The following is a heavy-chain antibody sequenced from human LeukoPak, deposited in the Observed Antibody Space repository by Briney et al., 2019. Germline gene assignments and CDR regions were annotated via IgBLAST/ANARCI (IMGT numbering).Heavy chain of an antibody. CDR1: GGTFSSYA. CDR2: IIPILGIA. J-gene: IGHJ4*02. CDR3: ARGGAATVVTPPFDY. D-gene: IGHD4-23*01. V-gene: IGHV1-69*04. Sequence: GASVKVSCKASGGTFSSYAISWVRQAPGQGLEWMGRIIPILGIANYAQKFQGRVTITADKSTSTAYMELSSLRSEDTAVYYCARGGAATVVTPPFDYWGQGTLVTVSS.